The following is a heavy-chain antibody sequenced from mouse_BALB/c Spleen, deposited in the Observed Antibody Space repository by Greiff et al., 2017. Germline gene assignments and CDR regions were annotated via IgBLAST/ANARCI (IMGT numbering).Heavy chain of an antibody. CDR3: AFQLTGDAMDY. Sequence: VQVVESGPGLVAPSQSLSITCTVSGFSLTSYGVHWVRQPPGKGLEWLGVIWAGGSTNYNSALMSRLSISKDNSKSQVFLKMNSLQTDDTAMYYCAFQLTGDAMDYWGQGTSVTVSS. J-gene: IGHJ4*01. CDR2: IWAGGST. CDR1: GFSLTSYG. D-gene: IGHD4-1*01. V-gene: IGHV2-9*02.